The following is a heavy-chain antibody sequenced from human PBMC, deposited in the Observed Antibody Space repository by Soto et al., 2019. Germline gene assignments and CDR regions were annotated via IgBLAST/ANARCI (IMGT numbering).Heavy chain of an antibody. D-gene: IGHD1-1*01. Sequence: ASVKVSCKASGYTFTSYGISWVRQAPGQGLEWIGWISAYNGNTNYAQKHQGRVTMTTDTSTSTASMELRSLRSDDTAVYYCARRMYNWNDGFDYYYYMDVWGKGTTVTVSS. CDR3: ARRMYNWNDGFDYYYYMDV. J-gene: IGHJ6*03. CDR2: ISAYNGNT. V-gene: IGHV1-18*01. CDR1: GYTFTSYG.